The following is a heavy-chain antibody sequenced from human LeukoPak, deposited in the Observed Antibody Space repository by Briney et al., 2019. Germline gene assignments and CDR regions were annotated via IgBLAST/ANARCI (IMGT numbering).Heavy chain of an antibody. V-gene: IGHV5-51*01. D-gene: IGHD2-15*01. CDR3: ARRLGYCSGDSCYYYFDY. Sequence: GESLKISCKGSGYSFTSYWIGWVRQMPGKGLEWMGIIYPGDSDTRYSPSFQGQVTISADKSISTAYLQWSSLKASDTAMYYCARRLGYCSGDSCYYYFDYWGQGTLVTVSS. CDR1: GYSFTSYW. J-gene: IGHJ4*02. CDR2: IYPGDSDT.